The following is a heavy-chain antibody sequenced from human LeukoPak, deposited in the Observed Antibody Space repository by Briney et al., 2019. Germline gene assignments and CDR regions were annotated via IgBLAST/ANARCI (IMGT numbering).Heavy chain of an antibody. CDR2: ISGSGGST. Sequence: PGGSLRLSCAASGFTFSSYAMSWVRQAPGKGLEWVSAISGSGGSTYYADSVKGRFTISRDNSKNTLYLQMNSLRAEDTAVYYCAKDQVIAVAGPDPYNWFDPWGQGTLVTVSS. D-gene: IGHD6-19*01. V-gene: IGHV3-23*01. J-gene: IGHJ5*02. CDR3: AKDQVIAVAGPDPYNWFDP. CDR1: GFTFSSYA.